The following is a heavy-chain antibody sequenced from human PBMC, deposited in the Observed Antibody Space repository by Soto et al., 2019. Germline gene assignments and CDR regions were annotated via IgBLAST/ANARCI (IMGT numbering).Heavy chain of an antibody. D-gene: IGHD7-27*01. J-gene: IGHJ5*02. CDR2: INPNSGDT. CDR1: GYSFTDYY. Sequence: SVKVSCKASGYSFTDYYIHWLRQAPGQGLEWMGWINPNSGDTKYGQNFQDRVTMTRDTSISTAFMELSRLRSDDTAVYYCVRLGSSGADCFDPWGQGTPVMVSS. V-gene: IGHV1-2*02. CDR3: VRLGSSGADCFDP.